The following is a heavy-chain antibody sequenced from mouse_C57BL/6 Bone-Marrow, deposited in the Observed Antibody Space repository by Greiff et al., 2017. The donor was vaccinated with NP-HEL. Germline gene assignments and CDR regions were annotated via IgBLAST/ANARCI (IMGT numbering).Heavy chain of an antibody. D-gene: IGHD2-3*01. CDR3: ASRYDGYYEKGFYYAMDY. CDR1: GYTFTSYW. J-gene: IGHJ4*01. V-gene: IGHV1-7*01. CDR2: INPSSGYT. Sequence: VHLVESGAELAKPGASVKLSCKASGYTFTSYWMHWVKQRPGQGLEWIGYINPSSGYTKYNQKFKDKATLTADKSSSTAYMQLSSLTYEDSAVYYCASRYDGYYEKGFYYAMDYWGQGTSVTVSS.